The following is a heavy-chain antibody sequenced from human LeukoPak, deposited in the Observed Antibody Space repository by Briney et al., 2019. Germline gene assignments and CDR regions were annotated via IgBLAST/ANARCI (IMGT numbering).Heavy chain of an antibody. J-gene: IGHJ5*02. V-gene: IGHV5-51*01. CDR2: IYPADSTA. Sequence: GESLKISCKASGYSFTTYWIGWVRQVPGKGLEWVGIIYPADSTAKYSPSFQGQVTISADKSISTAYLQWSSLKASDTAMYYCARGTIWDNWFDPWGQGTLVTVSS. CDR1: GYSFTTYW. CDR3: ARGTIWDNWFDP. D-gene: IGHD3-3*01.